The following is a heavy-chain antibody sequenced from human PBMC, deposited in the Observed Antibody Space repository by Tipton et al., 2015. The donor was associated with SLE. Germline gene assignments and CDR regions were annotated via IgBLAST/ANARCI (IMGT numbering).Heavy chain of an antibody. V-gene: IGHV3-23*03. D-gene: IGHD5-24*01. CDR1: GFNFSSYA. Sequence: SLRLSCAASGFNFSSYAMSWVRQAPGKGLEWVSVIYSGGSTYYADSVKGRFSISRDNSKNTLYLQMNSLRAEDTAVYYCARDGWLQFDYYYYGMDVWGQGTTVTVSS. J-gene: IGHJ6*02. CDR2: IYSGGST. CDR3: ARDGWLQFDYYYYGMDV.